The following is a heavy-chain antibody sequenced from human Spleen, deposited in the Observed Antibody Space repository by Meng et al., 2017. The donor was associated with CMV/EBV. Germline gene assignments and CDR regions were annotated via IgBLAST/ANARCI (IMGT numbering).Heavy chain of an antibody. V-gene: IGHV3-66*01. CDR2: IYRDGSA. D-gene: IGHD2-2*02. CDR1: GFTVNNNY. CDR3: AGGYCTSTTCYKGWYFDL. J-gene: IGHJ2*01. Sequence: GESLKISCTASGFTVNNNYMSWVRQAPGKGLDWVSVIYRDGSAYYAESVKGRFTISRDNSRNTLYLQMNSLRAEDTAVYYCAGGYCTSTTCYKGWYFDLWGRGTLVTVSS.